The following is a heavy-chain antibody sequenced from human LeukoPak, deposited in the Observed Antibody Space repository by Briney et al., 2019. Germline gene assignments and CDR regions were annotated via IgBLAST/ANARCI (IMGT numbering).Heavy chain of an antibody. J-gene: IGHJ4*02. CDR1: GFPFSSYA. V-gene: IGHV3-30-3*01. CDR2: ISYDGSNK. Sequence: PGGSLRPSCAASGFPFSSYAMHWVRQAPGKGLGWVAVISYDGSNKYYADSVKGRFTISRDNSKNTLYLQMNSLRAEDTAVYYCARGSRAVAGPGDYWGQGTLVTVSS. D-gene: IGHD6-19*01. CDR3: ARGSRAVAGPGDY.